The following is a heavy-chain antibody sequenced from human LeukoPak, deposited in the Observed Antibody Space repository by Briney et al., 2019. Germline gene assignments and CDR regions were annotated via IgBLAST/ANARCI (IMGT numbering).Heavy chain of an antibody. CDR1: GFTFSSYS. Sequence: GGSLRLSCAASGFTFSSYSMNWVRQAPGKGLEWVSSISSSSSYIYYADSVKGRFTISRDNAKNSLYLQMNSLRAEDTAVYYCATNKLRFGELLSQDAFDIWGQGTMVTVSS. J-gene: IGHJ3*02. V-gene: IGHV3-21*01. CDR3: ATNKLRFGELLSQDAFDI. CDR2: ISSSSSYI. D-gene: IGHD3-10*01.